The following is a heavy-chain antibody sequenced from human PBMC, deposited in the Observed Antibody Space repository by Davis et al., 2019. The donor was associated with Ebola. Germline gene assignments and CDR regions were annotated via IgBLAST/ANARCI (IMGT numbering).Heavy chain of an antibody. CDR1: GYTFTGYY. CDR3: ARDPVVGATNY. D-gene: IGHD1-26*01. CDR2: ISAYNGNT. V-gene: IGHV1-18*04. J-gene: IGHJ4*02. Sequence: ASVKVSCKASGYTFTGYYLHWVRQAPGQGLEWMGWISAYNGNTNYAQKLQGRVTMTTDTSTSTAYMELRSLRSDDTAVYYCARDPVVGATNYWGQGTLVTVSS.